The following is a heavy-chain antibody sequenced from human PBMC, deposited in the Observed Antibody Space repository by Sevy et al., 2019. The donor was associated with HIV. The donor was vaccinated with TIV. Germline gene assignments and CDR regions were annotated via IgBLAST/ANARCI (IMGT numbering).Heavy chain of an antibody. CDR1: GFTFSDHY. V-gene: IGHV3-72*01. D-gene: IGHD6-13*01. J-gene: IGHJ4*02. CDR3: STHAGIAAAGRVFDY. Sequence: GGSLRLSCAASGFTFSDHYMEWVRQAPGKGLEWVGRTRNKADGYTTEYAASVKGRFTISGDDSENSLYLQMNSLKTEDTAAYYCSTHAGIAAAGRVFDYWGQGALVTVSS. CDR2: TRNKADGYTT.